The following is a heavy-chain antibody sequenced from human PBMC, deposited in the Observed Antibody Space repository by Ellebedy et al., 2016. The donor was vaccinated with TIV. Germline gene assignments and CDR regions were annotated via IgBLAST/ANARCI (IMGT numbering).Heavy chain of an antibody. CDR2: IYYSGST. CDR1: AGSISNYY. D-gene: IGHD3-22*01. J-gene: IGHJ4*02. Sequence: MPSETLSLTCTVSAGSISNYYWSWIRQPPGKGLEWIGYIYYSGSTNYNPSLKSRVTMSVDSSRNQFSLKLSSVTAADTAVFYCARTSYYDSSGYPPFDYWGQGTLVTVSS. V-gene: IGHV4-59*08. CDR3: ARTSYYDSSGYPPFDY.